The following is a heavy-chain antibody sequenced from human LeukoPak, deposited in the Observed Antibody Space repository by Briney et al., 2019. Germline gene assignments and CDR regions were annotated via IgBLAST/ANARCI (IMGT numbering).Heavy chain of an antibody. CDR2: INPKTGAT. CDR3: ARDPTPEYYYYYYMDV. CDR1: GYTFTDYY. D-gene: IGHD2-15*01. J-gene: IGHJ6*03. Sequence: ASVTVSCETSGYTFTDYYIHWVRQAPGQGLEWMGRINPKTGATNYGQMFQGRVTMTRDTSITTAYMELSSLNSGDTAIYYCARDPTPEYYYYYYMDVWGKGTRVTVSS. V-gene: IGHV1-2*06.